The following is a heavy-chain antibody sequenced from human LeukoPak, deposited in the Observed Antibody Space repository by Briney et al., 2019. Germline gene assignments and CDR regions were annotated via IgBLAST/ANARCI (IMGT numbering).Heavy chain of an antibody. V-gene: IGHV3-21*01. J-gene: IGHJ4*02. CDR3: ARRVTTFLS. CDR1: GFDLSPYT. CDR2: ISSSSSYM. Sequence: PGGSLRLSCSASGFDLSPYTMNWVRQAPGKGLEWVASISSSSSYMYYGDSLKGRFTISRDNAKNTLYLQLGSLRAEDTATHYCARRVTTFLSWGQGTLVIVSS. D-gene: IGHD4-17*01.